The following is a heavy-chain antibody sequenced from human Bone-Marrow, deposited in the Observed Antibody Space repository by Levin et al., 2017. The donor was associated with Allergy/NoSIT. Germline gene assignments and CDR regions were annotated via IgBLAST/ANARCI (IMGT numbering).Heavy chain of an antibody. CDR2: ISSSSSTI. V-gene: IGHV3-48*02. J-gene: IGHJ3*02. CDR3: AREGTAMVRGVRRSQRKYAFDI. CDR1: GFTFSSYS. Sequence: SCAASGFTFSSYSMNWVRQAPGKGLEWVSYISSSSSTIYYADSVKGRFTISRDNAKNSLYLQMNSLRDEDTAVYYCAREGTAMVRGVRRSQRKYAFDIWGQGTMVTVSS. D-gene: IGHD3-10*01.